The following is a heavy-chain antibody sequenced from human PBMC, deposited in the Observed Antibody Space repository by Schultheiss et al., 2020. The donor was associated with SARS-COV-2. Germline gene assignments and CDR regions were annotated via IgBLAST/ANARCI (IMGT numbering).Heavy chain of an antibody. J-gene: IGHJ4*02. V-gene: IGHV3-30*07. D-gene: IGHD3-22*01. CDR3: ARLTMIVVAFDY. Sequence: GGSLRLSCAASGFTFSSYAMHWVRQAPGKGLEWVAVISYDGSNKYYADSVKGRFTISRDNAKNSLYLQMNSLRAEDTAVYYCARLTMIVVAFDYWGQGTLVTVSS. CDR1: GFTFSSYA. CDR2: ISYDGSNK.